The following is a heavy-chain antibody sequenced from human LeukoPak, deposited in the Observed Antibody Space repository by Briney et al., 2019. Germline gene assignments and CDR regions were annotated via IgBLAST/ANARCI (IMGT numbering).Heavy chain of an antibody. CDR1: GFTFSSYG. D-gene: IGHD6-13*01. CDR2: IWYDGSNK. J-gene: IGHJ4*02. Sequence: GGSLRLSCAASGFTFSSYGMHWVRQAPGKGLEWVAVIWYDGSNKYYADSVKGRFTISRDNSKNTLYLQMNSLRAEDTAVYYCARESAAGRGFDYWGQGTLATVSS. CDR3: ARESAAGRGFDY. V-gene: IGHV3-33*01.